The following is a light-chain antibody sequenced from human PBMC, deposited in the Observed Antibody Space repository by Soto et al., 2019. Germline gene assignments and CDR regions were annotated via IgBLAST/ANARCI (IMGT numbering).Light chain of an antibody. CDR3: QQYNSWRWT. CDR2: GAS. Sequence: EIVLTQSPGAPSSSHGERATLYCRASQSVSSSYLAWYQQKPGQAPRLLIYGASTRATGIPARFSGSGSGTEFTLIISSLQSEDSAVYYCQQYNSWRWTFGQGTKVDIK. CDR1: QSVSSSY. J-gene: IGKJ1*01. V-gene: IGKV3-15*01.